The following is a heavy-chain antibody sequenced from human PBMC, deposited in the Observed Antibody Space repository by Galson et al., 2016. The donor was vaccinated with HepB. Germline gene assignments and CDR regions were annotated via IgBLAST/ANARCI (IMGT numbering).Heavy chain of an antibody. Sequence: SETLSLTCAVSGGSISSSNWWSWVRQPPGKGLEWIGEVYRGGGTNYNPSLRSRVTVSIDKSANQFSLRLTSVTAADTARYYCARRGAYDNAFYLWGQGTVVAVSS. D-gene: IGHD3-22*01. CDR2: VYRGGGT. J-gene: IGHJ3*01. V-gene: IGHV4-4*02. CDR3: ARRGAYDNAFYL. CDR1: GGSISSSNW.